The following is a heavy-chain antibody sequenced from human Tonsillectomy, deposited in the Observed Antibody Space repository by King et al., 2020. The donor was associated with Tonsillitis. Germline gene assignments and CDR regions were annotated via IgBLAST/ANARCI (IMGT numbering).Heavy chain of an antibody. Sequence: VQLVESGGGVVQPGRSLRLSCAASGFTFSSYAMHWVRQAPGKGLEWVAVISYDGSNKYYADSVKGRFTISRDNSKNTLYLQMNSLRAEDTAVYYCARGGWGFYFDYWGQGTLVTVSS. CDR2: ISYDGSNK. CDR3: ARGGWGFYFDY. D-gene: IGHD1-26*01. J-gene: IGHJ4*02. V-gene: IGHV3-30-3*01. CDR1: GFTFSSYA.